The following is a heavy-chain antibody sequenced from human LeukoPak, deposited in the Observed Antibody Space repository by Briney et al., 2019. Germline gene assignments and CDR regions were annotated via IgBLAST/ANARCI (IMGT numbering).Heavy chain of an antibody. CDR2: ISSSSTI. V-gene: IGHV3-48*02. CDR3: ARFGDYAVY. D-gene: IGHD4-17*01. CDR1: GFTFSSYS. Sequence: GGSLRLSCAASGFTFSSYSMNWVRQAPGKGLEWVSYISSSSTIYYADSVKGRFTISRDNAKNSLYLQMNSLRDEDTAVYYCARFGDYAVYWGQGTLVTVSS. J-gene: IGHJ4*02.